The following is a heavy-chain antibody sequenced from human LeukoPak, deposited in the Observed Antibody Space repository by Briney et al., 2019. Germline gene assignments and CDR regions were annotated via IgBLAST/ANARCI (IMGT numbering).Heavy chain of an antibody. Sequence: GVSLRLSCTASGFTFSSYAMRWVRQAPGKALEWLSSISGSGGSTYYADSEKGRFTISRDNSKHTLYLQMHTLRAEDTAVYYCGLIRRGGYCSGGSGGDDAFDIWAQGTMVTVSS. CDR3: GLIRRGGYCSGGSGGDDAFDI. CDR2: ISGSGGST. D-gene: IGHD2-15*01. V-gene: IGHV3-23*01. CDR1: GFTFSSYA. J-gene: IGHJ3*02.